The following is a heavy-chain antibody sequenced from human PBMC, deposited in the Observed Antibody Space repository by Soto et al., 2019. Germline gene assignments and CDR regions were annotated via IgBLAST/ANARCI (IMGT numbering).Heavy chain of an antibody. V-gene: IGHV4-30-2*01. Sequence: SETLSLTCAVSGGSISSGGYPWSWIRQPPGKGLEWIGYIYHSGSIYYNPSLKSRVTISVDRSKNQFSLKLSSVTAADTAAYYCARVPDYWGQGTLVTVSS. CDR1: GGSISSGGYP. CDR2: IYHSGSI. J-gene: IGHJ4*02. CDR3: ARVPDY.